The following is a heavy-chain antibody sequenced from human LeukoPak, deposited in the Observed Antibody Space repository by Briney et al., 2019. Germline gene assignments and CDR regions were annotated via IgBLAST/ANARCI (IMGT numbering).Heavy chain of an antibody. Sequence: PSETLSLTCTVSGDSISSSYWSWIRQPPGKRLEWVGYVHYTGKTSYNPSLNNRATISVDMSKNQFSLTLTSVTVADTAMYYCARGYYDRSGSSNPFDSWGQGTLVTVSA. CDR1: GDSISSSY. V-gene: IGHV4-59*01. D-gene: IGHD3-22*01. CDR2: VHYTGKT. CDR3: ARGYYDRSGSSNPFDS. J-gene: IGHJ4*02.